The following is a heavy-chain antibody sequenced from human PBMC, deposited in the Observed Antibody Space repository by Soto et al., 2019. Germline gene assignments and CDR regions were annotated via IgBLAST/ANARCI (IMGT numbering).Heavy chain of an antibody. CDR3: ARVYGSGSSYYYYYYMDV. CDR1: GGSISSGGYY. CDR2: IYYSGST. V-gene: IGHV4-31*03. Sequence: PSETLSLTCTVSGGSISSGGYYWSWIRQHPGKGLEWIGYIYYSGSTYYNPSLKSRVTISVDTSKNHFSLKLSSVTAAVTAVYYCARVYGSGSSYYYYYYMDVWGKGTTVTVSS. J-gene: IGHJ6*03. D-gene: IGHD3-10*01.